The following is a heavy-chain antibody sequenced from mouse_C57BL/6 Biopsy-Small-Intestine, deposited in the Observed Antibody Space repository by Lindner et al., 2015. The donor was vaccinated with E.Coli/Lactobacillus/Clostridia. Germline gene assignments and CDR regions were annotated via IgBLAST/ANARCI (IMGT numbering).Heavy chain of an antibody. D-gene: IGHD1-1*01. Sequence: VQLQESGGGLVQPKGQLKLSCAASGFSFNSYAMNWVRQAPGKGLEWIARIRSKSNDYATYYADSVKDRFTISRDDSENMLYLQMNNLKTEDTAMYYCVRQPYYGSSDYAMDYWGQGTSVTVSS. CDR1: GFSFNSYA. J-gene: IGHJ4*01. CDR2: IRSKSNDYAT. CDR3: VRQPYYGSSDYAMDY. V-gene: IGHV10-1*01.